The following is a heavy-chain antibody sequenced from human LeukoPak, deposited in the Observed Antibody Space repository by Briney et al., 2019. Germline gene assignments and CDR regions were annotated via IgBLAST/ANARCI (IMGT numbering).Heavy chain of an antibody. J-gene: IGHJ5*01. CDR1: GGSISSGSYY. CDR3: TRGQWLPVFDF. CDR2: IYTSGST. V-gene: IGHV4-61*02. D-gene: IGHD3-22*01. Sequence: SETLSLTCTVSGGSISSGSYYWSWIRQPAGKGLEWIGRIYTSGSTNYNPSLKSRVTISVDTSKNQFSLKLSSVTAADTAVYYCTRGQWLPVFDFWGQGTLVTVSS.